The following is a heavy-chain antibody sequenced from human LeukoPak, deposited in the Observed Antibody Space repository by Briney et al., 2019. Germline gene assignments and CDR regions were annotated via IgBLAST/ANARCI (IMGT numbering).Heavy chain of an antibody. CDR3: ARFLSSGYLDNVY. Sequence: SETLSLTCTVSGGSISSSSYYWGRMRQRPGKGLEWIGSIYYSGSTYYNPSLKSRVTISVDTSKNQFSLKLSSVTAADTAVYYCARFLSSGYLDNVYWGKGTLVTVSS. CDR1: GGSISSSSYY. V-gene: IGHV4-39*01. D-gene: IGHD3-22*01. CDR2: IYYSGST. J-gene: IGHJ4*02.